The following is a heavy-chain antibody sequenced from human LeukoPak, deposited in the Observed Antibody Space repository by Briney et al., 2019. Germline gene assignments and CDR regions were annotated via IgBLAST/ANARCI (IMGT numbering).Heavy chain of an antibody. Sequence: GGSLRLSCAASGFTFSSYGMSWVRQAPGKGLEWVSAISGSGGSTYYADSVKGRFTISRDNSKNTLYLQMNSLGAEDTAVYYCAKDRSYYETEFDYWGQGTLVTVSS. CDR2: ISGSGGST. D-gene: IGHD1-26*01. CDR3: AKDRSYYETEFDY. CDR1: GFTFSSYG. V-gene: IGHV3-23*01. J-gene: IGHJ4*02.